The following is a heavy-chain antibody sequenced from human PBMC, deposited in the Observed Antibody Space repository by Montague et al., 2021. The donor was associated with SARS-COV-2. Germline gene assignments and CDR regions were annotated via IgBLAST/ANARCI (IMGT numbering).Heavy chain of an antibody. CDR1: GESFSGDY. V-gene: IGHV4-34*01. D-gene: IGHD3-10*01. J-gene: IGHJ4*02. Sequence: SETLSLTCAVYGESFSGDYWSWIRQPPEKGQERIGVVNQSGRTNNNPSLKSRVIISVDTSKNQFSLKLCSVTAADTAVYYCARRGSSVWGVTVSAELDYWGQGILVIVSS. CDR3: ARRGSSVWGVTVSAELDY. CDR2: VNQSGRT.